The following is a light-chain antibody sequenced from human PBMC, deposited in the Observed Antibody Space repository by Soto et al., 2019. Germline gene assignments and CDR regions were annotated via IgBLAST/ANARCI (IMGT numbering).Light chain of an antibody. Sequence: QSALTQPASVSGSPGQSITISCTGTSSDVGGYNYVSWYQQYPGKVPKLMIYEVRNRPSGVSNRFSGSKSGNTASLTISGLQAEDEADYYCSSYTSNNTQVFGTGTKVTVL. CDR2: EVR. V-gene: IGLV2-14*01. CDR1: SSDVGGYNY. J-gene: IGLJ1*01. CDR3: SSYTSNNTQV.